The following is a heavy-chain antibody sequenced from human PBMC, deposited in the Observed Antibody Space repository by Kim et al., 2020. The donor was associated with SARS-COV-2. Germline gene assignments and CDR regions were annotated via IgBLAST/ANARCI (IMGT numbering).Heavy chain of an antibody. D-gene: IGHD3-10*01. J-gene: IGHJ5*02. CDR3: ARGVEGVLNWFDP. CDR1: GFTVSSNY. V-gene: IGHV3-53*01. CDR2: IYSGGTT. Sequence: GGSLRLSCVASGFTVSSNYMGWVRQAPGKGLEWVSVIYSGGTTYYADSVKGRFSISRDNPKNTVYLQMNSLRAEDTAVYYCARGVEGVLNWFDPWGQGTLVTVSS.